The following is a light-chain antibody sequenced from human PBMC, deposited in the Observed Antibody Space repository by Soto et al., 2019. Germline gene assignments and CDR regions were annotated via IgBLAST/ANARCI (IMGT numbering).Light chain of an antibody. CDR3: CSYAGNNTLV. CDR2: EVS. Sequence: QSVLTQPASVSGSRGQSMTISCTGTSSNVGSYNFVSWYRQYPGKAPELIIYEVSQRPSTFFNRFSGSKSGNTASLTVSGXQSDDEADYSCCSYAGNNTLVFGGGTKVTV. CDR1: SSNVGSYNF. J-gene: IGLJ3*02. V-gene: IGLV2-23*02.